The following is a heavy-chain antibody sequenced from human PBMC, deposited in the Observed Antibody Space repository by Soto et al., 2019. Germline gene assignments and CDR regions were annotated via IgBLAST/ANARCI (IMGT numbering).Heavy chain of an antibody. D-gene: IGHD1-20*01. CDR1: GFTFSSYG. J-gene: IGHJ6*02. Sequence: QVRLVESGGGVVQPGRSLRLSCAASGFTFSSYGMHWVRQAPGKGLEWVALIWYEGGKTYYADSVKGRFTISRDNSKHTLYLQMDSLRVEDTAVYYCARDRITGITGDYYGLDVWGQGTTVTVSS. CDR2: IWYEGGKT. V-gene: IGHV3-33*01. CDR3: ARDRITGITGDYYGLDV.